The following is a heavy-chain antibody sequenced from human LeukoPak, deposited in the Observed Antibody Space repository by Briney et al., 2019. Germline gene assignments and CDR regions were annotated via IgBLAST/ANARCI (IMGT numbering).Heavy chain of an antibody. V-gene: IGHV3-23*01. Sequence: PGGSLRLSCAASGFTFSSYAMSWVRQAPGKGLEWVSAISGSGGSTYYADSVKGRFTISRDNSKNTLYLQMNSLRAEDTAVYYCAKALRAGAVADTYFDYWGQGTLVTVSS. J-gene: IGHJ4*02. CDR2: ISGSGGST. CDR1: GFTFSSYA. CDR3: AKALRAGAVADTYFDY. D-gene: IGHD6-13*01.